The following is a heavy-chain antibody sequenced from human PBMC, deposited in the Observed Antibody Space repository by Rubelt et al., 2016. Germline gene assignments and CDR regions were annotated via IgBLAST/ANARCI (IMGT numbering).Heavy chain of an antibody. J-gene: IGHJ4*02. V-gene: IGHV3-66*01. CDR3: ARDFLQGGGSYFDY. D-gene: IGHD1-26*01. Sequence: SGGSTYYADSVKGRFTISRDNSKNTLYLQMNSLRAEDTAVYYCARDFLQGGGSYFDYWGQGTLVTVSS. CDR2: SGGST.